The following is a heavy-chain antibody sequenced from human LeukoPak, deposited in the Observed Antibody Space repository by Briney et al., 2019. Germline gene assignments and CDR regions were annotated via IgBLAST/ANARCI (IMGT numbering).Heavy chain of an antibody. Sequence: GGSLGLSCAASGFTFSKYWMLWVRQAPGKGLESVSRINTDGTVTTYADSVKGRFTVSRDNADNTMFLQMNSVRDEDTAVYYCATKQWLAPPPDSWGQGTPVTVSS. D-gene: IGHD6-19*01. CDR1: GFTFSKYW. CDR3: ATKQWLAPPPDS. J-gene: IGHJ4*02. CDR2: INTDGTVT. V-gene: IGHV3-74*01.